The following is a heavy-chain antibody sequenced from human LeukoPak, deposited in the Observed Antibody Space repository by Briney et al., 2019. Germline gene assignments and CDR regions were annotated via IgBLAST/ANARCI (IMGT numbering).Heavy chain of an antibody. CDR1: GGTFSGYA. CDR3: ARESSIAARAFDI. Sequence: SVKVSCKASGGTFSGYAISWVRQAPGQGLEWMGGIIPIFGTANYAQKFQGRVTITTDESTSTAYMELSSLRSEDTAVYYCARESSIAARAFDIWGQGTMVSVSS. J-gene: IGHJ3*02. CDR2: IIPIFGTA. D-gene: IGHD6-6*01. V-gene: IGHV1-69*05.